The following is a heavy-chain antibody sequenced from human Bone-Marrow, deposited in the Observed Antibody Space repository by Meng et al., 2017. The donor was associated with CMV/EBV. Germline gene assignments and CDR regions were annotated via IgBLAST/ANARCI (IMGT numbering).Heavy chain of an antibody. D-gene: IGHD3-10*01. Sequence: GGSLRLSCAASGFTFSSYWMSWVRQAPGKGLEWVANIKQDGSEKYYVDSVKGRFTISRDNAKNSLYLQMNSLRAEDTAVYYCARDRTYGSGTGGYGMDVWGQGTTVTVPS. V-gene: IGHV3-7*01. CDR3: ARDRTYGSGTGGYGMDV. CDR2: IKQDGSEK. CDR1: GFTFSSYW. J-gene: IGHJ6*02.